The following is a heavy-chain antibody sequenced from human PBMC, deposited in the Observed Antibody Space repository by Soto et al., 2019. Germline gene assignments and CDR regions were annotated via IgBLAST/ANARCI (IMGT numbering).Heavy chain of an antibody. CDR1: GSTFSNYG. Sequence: QVQLVESGGGVVQPGTSLRLSCAASGSTFSNYGMHWVRQAPGKGLEWVAVVWYDGTTKFYPDSMKGRFTISRDNSNNTLYLQMNSLRVEDTAVYYCATVDNYYGSVFWGQGTLVTVSS. J-gene: IGHJ4*02. D-gene: IGHD3-10*01. V-gene: IGHV3-33*01. CDR2: VWYDGTTK. CDR3: ATVDNYYGSVF.